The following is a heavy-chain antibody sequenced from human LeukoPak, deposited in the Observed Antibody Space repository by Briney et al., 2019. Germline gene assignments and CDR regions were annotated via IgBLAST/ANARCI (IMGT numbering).Heavy chain of an antibody. CDR3: ARVRDGYNTDHFDY. CDR2: INPNSGDT. D-gene: IGHD5-24*01. Sequence: GASVKVSCKASGYTFTGYYMHWVRQAPGQGLEWMGWINPNSGDTNYAQKFQGRVTMTRDTSISTAYMELSRLRSDDTAVYYCARVRDGYNTDHFDYWGQGTLVTVSS. CDR1: GYTFTGYY. J-gene: IGHJ4*02. V-gene: IGHV1-2*02.